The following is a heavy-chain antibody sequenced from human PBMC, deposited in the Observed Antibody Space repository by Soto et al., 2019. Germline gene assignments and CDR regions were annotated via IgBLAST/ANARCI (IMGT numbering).Heavy chain of an antibody. Sequence: SETLSLTCTVSGGSISSYYWSWIRQPPGKGLEWIGYIYYSGSTYYNPSLKSRVTISVDTSKNQFSLKLSSVTAADTAVYYCAGTTERYNWLDPWGQGTLVTVSS. V-gene: IGHV4-59*06. J-gene: IGHJ5*02. CDR2: IYYSGST. CDR3: AGTTERYNWLDP. D-gene: IGHD1-7*01. CDR1: GGSISSYY.